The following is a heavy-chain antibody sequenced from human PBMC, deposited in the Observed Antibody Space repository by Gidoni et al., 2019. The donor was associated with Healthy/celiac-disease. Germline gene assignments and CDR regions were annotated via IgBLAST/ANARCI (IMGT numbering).Heavy chain of an antibody. CDR3: ARSPAPLWFGELSQLHPDYYYGMDV. V-gene: IGHV4-59*01. Sequence: QVQLQESGPGLVKPSETLSLTCTVSGGSISSYYWSWIRQPPGKGLEWIGYIYYSGSTNYNPSLKSRVTISVDTSKNQFSLKLSSVTAADTAVYYCARSPAPLWFGELSQLHPDYYYGMDVWGQGTTVTVSS. CDR1: GGSISSYY. J-gene: IGHJ6*02. CDR2: IYYSGST. D-gene: IGHD3-10*01.